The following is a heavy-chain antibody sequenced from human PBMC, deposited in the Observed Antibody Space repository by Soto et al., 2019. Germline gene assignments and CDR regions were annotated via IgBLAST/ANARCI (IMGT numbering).Heavy chain of an antibody. Sequence: PSETLSLSCAVYGGSFSGYYWSWIRQPPGKGLEWIGEINHSGSTNYNPSLKSRVTISVDTSKNQFSLKLSSVTAADTAVYYCAIQWLRPSTTLRRPPYGMDVWGQGTTVTVSS. J-gene: IGHJ6*02. CDR1: GGSFSGYY. CDR2: INHSGST. V-gene: IGHV4-34*01. D-gene: IGHD6-19*01. CDR3: AIQWLRPSTTLRRPPYGMDV.